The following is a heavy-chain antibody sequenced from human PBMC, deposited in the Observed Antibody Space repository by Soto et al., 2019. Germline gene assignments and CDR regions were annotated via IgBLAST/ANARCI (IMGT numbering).Heavy chain of an antibody. Sequence: GVSLRLPFDSSGFRFDYVAMTWFRQAAGKGLEWVSFISSSASYIYYADSVKGRFTVSRDNAKKSLNLQMNSLRAEDTAVYYCARSRSHWLASDSWGQGTLVTVSS. CDR3: ARSRSHWLASDS. CDR1: GFRFDYVA. V-gene: IGHV3-21*01. J-gene: IGHJ4*02. CDR2: ISSSASYI. D-gene: IGHD6-19*01.